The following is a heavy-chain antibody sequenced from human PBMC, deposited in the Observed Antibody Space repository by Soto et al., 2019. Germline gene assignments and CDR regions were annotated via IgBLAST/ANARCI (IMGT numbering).Heavy chain of an antibody. J-gene: IGHJ6*02. Sequence: ASVKVSCKASGYPFTGYYMHWVLQAPGQGLEWMGWINPNSGATTYTQKFQGRVTMTRDTSITTAYMELSSLRSEDTAVYYCAMDSWEAVVPAAHALYYYYGMDVWGQGTTVTVSS. V-gene: IGHV1-2*02. CDR1: GYPFTGYY. CDR2: INPNSGAT. D-gene: IGHD2-2*01. CDR3: AMDSWEAVVPAAHALYYYYGMDV.